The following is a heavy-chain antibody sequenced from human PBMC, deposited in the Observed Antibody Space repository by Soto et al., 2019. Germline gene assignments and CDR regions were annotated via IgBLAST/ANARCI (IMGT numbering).Heavy chain of an antibody. CDR2: ISDSGGST. CDR1: GFTFSSFL. V-gene: IGHV3-64D*06. J-gene: IGHJ5*02. D-gene: IGHD3-3*01. CDR3: VKEGTMAPRYWFGA. Sequence: DVQLVESGGGLIQPDGSLRLSCSGSGFTFSSFLMHWVRQAPGKGLEYVAGISDSGGSTYYADSVQGRFTISRDSSTLYLQMSGLRPEDTALYYCVKEGTMAPRYWFGAWGQGTLVTVSS.